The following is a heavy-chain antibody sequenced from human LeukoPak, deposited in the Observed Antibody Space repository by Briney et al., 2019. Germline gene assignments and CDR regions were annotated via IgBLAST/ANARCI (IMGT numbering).Heavy chain of an antibody. CDR1: GFTFGDYA. CDR3: TRGLHDYGDYGIDY. D-gene: IGHD4-17*01. Sequence: GGSLRLSCTASGFTFGDYAMSWVRQAPGKGLEWVGFIRSKAYGGTTEYAASVKGRFTISRDGSKSIAYLQMNSLKTEDTAVYYCTRGLHDYGDYGIDYWGQGTLVTVSS. CDR2: IRSKAYGGTT. J-gene: IGHJ4*02. V-gene: IGHV3-49*04.